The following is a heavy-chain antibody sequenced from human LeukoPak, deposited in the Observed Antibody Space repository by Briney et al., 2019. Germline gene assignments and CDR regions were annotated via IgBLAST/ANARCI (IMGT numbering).Heavy chain of an antibody. CDR1: GYTFTSYG. CDR2: ISAYNGNT. V-gene: IGHV1-18*01. J-gene: IGHJ4*02. Sequence: ASVKVSCKASGYTFTSYGISWVRQAPGQGLEWMGWISAYNGNTNYAQKLQGRVTMTTDTSTSTAYMELRSLGSDDTAVYYCARACDFWSGYCHFDYWGQGTLVTVSS. D-gene: IGHD3-3*01. CDR3: ARACDFWSGYCHFDY.